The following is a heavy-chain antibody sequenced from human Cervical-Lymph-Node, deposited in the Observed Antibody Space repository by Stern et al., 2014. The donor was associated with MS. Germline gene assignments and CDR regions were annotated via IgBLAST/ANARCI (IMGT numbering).Heavy chain of an antibody. CDR3: ARPSTVTVGAMDV. J-gene: IGHJ6*02. Sequence: VQLVQSGAEVKKPWSSVSVSCKASGGSFNSSAFNWVRQAPGQGLEWMGGISRLFGTPNYAQKFQGRVTITADDSTSTAYMKLSSLRPEDTAVYYCARPSTVTVGAMDVWGQGTTVTVSS. D-gene: IGHD4-17*01. V-gene: IGHV1-69*01. CDR2: ISRLFGTP. CDR1: GGSFNSSA.